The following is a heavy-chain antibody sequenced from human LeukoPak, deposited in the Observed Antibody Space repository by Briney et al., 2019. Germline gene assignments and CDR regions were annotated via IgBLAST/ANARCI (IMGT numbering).Heavy chain of an antibody. CDR2: IFYSGST. CDR1: GGSISTSSYY. V-gene: IGHV4-39*07. CDR3: AKSNGYSLVDI. Sequence: SETLSLTCTVSGGSISTSSYYWGWVRQPPGKGLEWIGNIFYSGSTYYSPSLKSRVTISLDTSRNQFSLKLNSVTAADTAVYYCAKSNGYSLVDIWGQATIVTVAS. J-gene: IGHJ3*02. D-gene: IGHD5-12*01.